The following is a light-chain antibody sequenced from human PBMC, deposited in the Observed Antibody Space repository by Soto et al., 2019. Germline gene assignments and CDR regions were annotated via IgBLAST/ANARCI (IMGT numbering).Light chain of an antibody. J-gene: IGLJ1*01. V-gene: IGLV1-44*01. CDR1: SSNIGSNT. CDR2: SNN. Sequence: QSVLTQPPSASGTPGQRVTISCSGSSSNIGSNTVNWYQQLPGTAPNLLIYSNNQRPSGVADRFSGATSGTSASLAISGLQSEEEADYYCAAWDDGLNDVFGTGTKLTVL. CDR3: AAWDDGLNDV.